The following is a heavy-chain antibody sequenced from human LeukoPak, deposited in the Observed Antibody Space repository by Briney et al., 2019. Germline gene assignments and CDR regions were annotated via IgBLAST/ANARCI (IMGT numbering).Heavy chain of an antibody. CDR2: IYYSGST. J-gene: IGHJ4*02. CDR1: GGSFSGYY. V-gene: IGHV4-34*01. CDR3: ARARRDDYFDY. Sequence: PSETLSLTCAVYGGSFSGYYWSWIRQPPGKGLEWIGSIYYSGSTYYNPSLKSRVTISVDTSKNQFSLKLSSVTAADTAVYYCARARRDDYFDYWGQGTLVTVSS.